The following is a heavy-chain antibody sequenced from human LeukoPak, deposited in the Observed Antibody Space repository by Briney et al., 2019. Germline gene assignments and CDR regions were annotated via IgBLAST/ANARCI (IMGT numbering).Heavy chain of an antibody. V-gene: IGHV4-59*02. CDR1: GVSVSTSH. CDR3: SEGYFEPFDH. Sequence: SETLSLTCNVSGVSVSTSHWNWIRQRPGKGLEWIGCLSYTGKTDYNPSLKSRVSISLGSSNNHFSLKLTSVTAADTAVYYCSEGYFEPFDHWGQGILVTVPS. J-gene: IGHJ4*02. CDR2: LSYTGKT. D-gene: IGHD2/OR15-2a*01.